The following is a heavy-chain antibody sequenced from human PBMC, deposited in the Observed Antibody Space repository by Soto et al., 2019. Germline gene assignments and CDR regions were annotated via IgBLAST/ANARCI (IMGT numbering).Heavy chain of an antibody. CDR1: RGTFNTTP. Sequence: QVLLAQSGAEVKKPGSSVKVSCQTSRGTFNTTPISWVRQAPGQGLEWLGDIVPVFGMVNYAQQFQDRLNLTAAESTTSVCMEVSRLMHEDTAVYFCATPHHRGRQYDYRSLAAASLYHSGLGVWGQGTTVIVSS. V-gene: IGHV1-69*01. J-gene: IGHJ6*02. CDR2: IVPVFGMV. D-gene: IGHD3-3*01. CDR3: ATPHHRGRQYDYRSLAAASLYHSGLGV.